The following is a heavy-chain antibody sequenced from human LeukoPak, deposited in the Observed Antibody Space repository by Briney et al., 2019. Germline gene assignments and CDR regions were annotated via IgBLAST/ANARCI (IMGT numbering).Heavy chain of an antibody. Sequence: PGGSLRLSCAAAGFTFSIYSMNWVRQAPGKGLEWVSHISKSRSAIYYADSVKGRFTISRNNSKNTLYLQMNSLRAEDTAVYYCAKDFRITMIVVVIMGLFDYWGQGTLVTVSS. CDR3: AKDFRITMIVVVIMGLFDY. J-gene: IGHJ4*02. V-gene: IGHV3-48*01. CDR2: ISKSRSAI. D-gene: IGHD3-22*01. CDR1: GFTFSIYS.